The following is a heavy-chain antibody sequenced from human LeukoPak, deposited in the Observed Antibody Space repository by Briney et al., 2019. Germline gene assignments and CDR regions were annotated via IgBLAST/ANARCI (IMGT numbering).Heavy chain of an antibody. Sequence: TLSLTCAVSGASISSSRYYWGWIRQPPGKGLERIGTIYSGGSTYYNPSLKTRVTISVDTSKNQFSLELSSVTAADTAVYYCARQPPGCTTSSCYFRWFDPRGQGTLVTVSS. D-gene: IGHD2-2*01. J-gene: IGHJ5*02. V-gene: IGHV4-39*01. CDR2: IYSGGST. CDR3: ARQPPGCTTSSCYFRWFDP. CDR1: GASISSSRYY.